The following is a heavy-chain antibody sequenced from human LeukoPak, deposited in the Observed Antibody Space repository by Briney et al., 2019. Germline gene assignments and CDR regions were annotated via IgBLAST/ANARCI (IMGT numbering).Heavy chain of an antibody. V-gene: IGHV4-59*11. CDR3: ARGHSWFDP. CDR2: IYYSGST. CDR1: GGSISSHY. J-gene: IGHJ5*02. Sequence: SETLSLTCTVSGGSISSHYWSWIRQPPGKGLEWIGYIYYSGSTNYNPSLKSRVTISVDTSKNQFSLKLSSVTAADTAVYYCARGHSWFDPWGQGTLVTVSP.